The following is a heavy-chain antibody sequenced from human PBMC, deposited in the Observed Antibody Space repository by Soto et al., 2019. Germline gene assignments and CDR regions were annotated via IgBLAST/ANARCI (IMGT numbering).Heavy chain of an antibody. CDR1: GYSFTNYL. CDR2: IYPGDSDT. CDR3: GGSIFYYGMDV. Sequence: GESLKISCTTSGYSFTNYLIGWVRQMPGKGPEWMGIIYPGDSDTRYSPSFQGQVTISADKSTSTAYLLWSSLKASDTAIYFCGGSIFYYGMDVWGQGKTVTVSS. D-gene: IGHD3-16*01. J-gene: IGHJ6*02. V-gene: IGHV5-51*01.